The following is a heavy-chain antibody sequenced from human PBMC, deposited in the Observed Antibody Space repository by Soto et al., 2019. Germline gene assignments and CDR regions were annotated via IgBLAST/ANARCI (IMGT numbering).Heavy chain of an antibody. V-gene: IGHV3-30-3*01. Sequence: QVQLVESGGGVVQPGRSLRLSCAASGFTFSRNAMHWVRQAPGKGLEWVAVISYDGTNKYHADSVKGRFTISRDNSKNALYLQMNSLRPEDMALYYCARDRRPEVTVNFDYWGQGTLVIVSS. D-gene: IGHD1-20*01. CDR1: GFTFSRNA. CDR2: ISYDGTNK. J-gene: IGHJ4*02. CDR3: ARDRRPEVTVNFDY.